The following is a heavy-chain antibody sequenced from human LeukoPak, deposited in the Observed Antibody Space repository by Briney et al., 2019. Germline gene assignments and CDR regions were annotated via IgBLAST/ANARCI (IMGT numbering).Heavy chain of an antibody. CDR2: ISGSGDST. V-gene: IGHV3-23*01. CDR1: GFTFSSYA. D-gene: IGHD3-10*01. J-gene: IGHJ5*02. CDR3: AKDFSVGVTMIRGPFDP. Sequence: GGSLRLSCAASGFTFSSYAMSWVRQAPGKGLEWVSAISGSGDSTYYADSMKGRFTISRDNSKNTLYLQINSLRAEDTAVYYCAKDFSVGVTMIRGPFDPWGQGTLVTVSS.